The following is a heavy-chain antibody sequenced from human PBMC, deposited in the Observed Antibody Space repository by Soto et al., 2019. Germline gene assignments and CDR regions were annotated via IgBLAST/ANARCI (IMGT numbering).Heavy chain of an antibody. CDR1: GYTFTSYD. V-gene: IGHV1-8*01. CDR2: VNPNSGNT. Sequence: QVQLVQSGAEVRQPGASVKVSCKTSGYTFTSYDINWMRQATGQGLEWMGWVNPNSGNTRIVQNFQGRVTMTRDTSLGTVYMELSSLTSDDTAVYYCARGADRGVDYWGQGTLVTVSS. CDR3: ARGADRGVDY. J-gene: IGHJ4*02. D-gene: IGHD3-16*02.